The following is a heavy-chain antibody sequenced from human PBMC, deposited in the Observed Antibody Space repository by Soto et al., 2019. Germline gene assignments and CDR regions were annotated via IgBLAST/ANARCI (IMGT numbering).Heavy chain of an antibody. CDR2: IYWNDDK. D-gene: IGHD3-10*01. CDR3: AHSLESPTLLWIPPYYYYGMDV. V-gene: IGHV2-5*01. Sequence: ASGPTLVNPTQTLTLTCTFSGFSLSTSGVGVGWIRQPPGKALEWLALIYWNDDKRYSPSLKSRLTITKDTSKNQVVLTMTNMDPVDTATYYCAHSLESPTLLWIPPYYYYGMDVWGQGTTVPVSS. CDR1: GFSLSTSGVG. J-gene: IGHJ6*02.